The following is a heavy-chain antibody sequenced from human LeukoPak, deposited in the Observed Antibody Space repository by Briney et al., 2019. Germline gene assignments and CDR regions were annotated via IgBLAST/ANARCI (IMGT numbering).Heavy chain of an antibody. Sequence: PGRSLRLSCAASGFTFSSYAMHWVRQAPGKGLEWVAVISYDGSNKYYADSVKGRFTISRDNSKNTLYLQMNSLRAEDTAVYYCARDGEGFLEWLGYFDYWGQGTLVTVSS. CDR1: GFTFSSYA. CDR3: ARDGEGFLEWLGYFDY. J-gene: IGHJ4*02. CDR2: ISYDGSNK. V-gene: IGHV3-30-3*01. D-gene: IGHD3-3*01.